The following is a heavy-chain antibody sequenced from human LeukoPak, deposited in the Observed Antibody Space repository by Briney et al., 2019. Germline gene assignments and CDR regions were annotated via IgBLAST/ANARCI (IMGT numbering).Heavy chain of an antibody. D-gene: IGHD6-19*01. CDR2: IDWDDGK. CDR1: GFSLSTSGMC. J-gene: IGHJ4*02. CDR3: VRIRADSSGWYVDY. V-gene: IGHV2-70*11. Sequence: SGPTLVNPTQTLTLTCIFSGFSLSTSGMCVSWIRQPPGKALEWLARIDWDDGKDYSRSLKTRLTISKDTSKNQVVLTMTDMDPVDTATYYCVRIRADSSGWYVDYWGQGTLVTVSS.